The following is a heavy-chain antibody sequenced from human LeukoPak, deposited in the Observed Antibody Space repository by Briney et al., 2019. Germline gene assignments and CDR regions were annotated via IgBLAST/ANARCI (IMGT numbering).Heavy chain of an antibody. D-gene: IGHD3-3*01. CDR3: ARVADFGVVISWFDP. V-gene: IGHV1-2*02. J-gene: IGHJ5*02. CDR2: INPNSGGT. CDR1: GYTFTGYY. Sequence: ASVKVSCKASGYTFTGYYTHWVRQAPGQGLEWMGWINPNSGGTNYAQKFQGRVTMTRDTSISTAYMELSRLRSDDTAVYYCARVADFGVVISWFDPWGQGTLVTVSS.